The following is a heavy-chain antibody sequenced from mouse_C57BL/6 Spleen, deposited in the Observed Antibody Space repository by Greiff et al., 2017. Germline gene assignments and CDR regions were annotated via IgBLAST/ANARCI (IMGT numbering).Heavy chain of an antibody. D-gene: IGHD2-3*01. CDR2: IYPSDSET. Sequence: QVQLQQPGAELVRPGSSVTLSCKASGYTFTSYWMDWVKQRPGQGLEWIGNIYPSDSETHYNQKFKDKATLTVDKSSSTAYMQLSSLTSEDSAVYYCARSVYDGYPLDYWGQGTTLTVAS. CDR1: GYTFTSYW. V-gene: IGHV1-61*01. J-gene: IGHJ2*01. CDR3: ARSVYDGYPLDY.